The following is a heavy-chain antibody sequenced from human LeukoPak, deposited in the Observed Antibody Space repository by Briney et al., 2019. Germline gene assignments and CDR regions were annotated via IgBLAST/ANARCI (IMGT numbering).Heavy chain of an antibody. J-gene: IGHJ4*02. CDR1: GFTFSRYG. Sequence: GRSLRLSCAASGFTFSRYGMHWVRQAPGKGLEWVAVIWYDGSNKYYADSVKGRFTISRDNSKNTLYLQMNSLRAEDTAVYYCARGSGSYYAGVDYWGPGTLVTVSS. CDR3: ARGSGSYYAGVDY. V-gene: IGHV3-33*01. D-gene: IGHD1-26*01. CDR2: IWYDGSNK.